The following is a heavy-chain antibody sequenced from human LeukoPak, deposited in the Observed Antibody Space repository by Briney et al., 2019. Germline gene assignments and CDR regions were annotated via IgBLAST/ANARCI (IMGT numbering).Heavy chain of an antibody. CDR3: ARDRYFDWFHAFDI. J-gene: IGHJ3*02. V-gene: IGHV4-59*01. CDR1: GGSISSYY. CDR2: IYYSGST. D-gene: IGHD3-9*01. Sequence: ETLSLTCTVSGGSISSYYWSWIRQPPGKGLEWIGYIYYSGSTNYNPSLKSRLTISVDTSKNQFSLKLTSATAADTAVYYCARDRYFDWFHAFDIWGQGTMVTVSS.